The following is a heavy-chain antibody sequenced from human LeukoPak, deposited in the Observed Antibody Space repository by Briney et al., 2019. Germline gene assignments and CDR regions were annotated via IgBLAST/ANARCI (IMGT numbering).Heavy chain of an antibody. D-gene: IGHD6-19*01. Sequence: GASLKISCKGSGYNFASYWIAWVRQLPGKGLEWMGIIHPADSDTRYSPSFQGQVTISADKSISTAYLQWSSLRASDTAMYYCARSSSGWSFDYWGQGTLVTVSS. CDR1: GYNFASYW. CDR2: IHPADSDT. V-gene: IGHV5-51*01. J-gene: IGHJ4*02. CDR3: ARSSSGWSFDY.